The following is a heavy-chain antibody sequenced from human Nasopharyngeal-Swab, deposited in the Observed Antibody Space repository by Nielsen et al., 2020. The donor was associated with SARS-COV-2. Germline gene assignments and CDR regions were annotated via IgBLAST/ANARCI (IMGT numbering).Heavy chain of an antibody. CDR2: ISYDGSNK. CDR1: GFTFSSYG. D-gene: IGHD1-26*01. CDR3: ARGSGSYKEILFDY. Sequence: GESLKISCAASGFTFSSYGMYWVRQAPGKGLEWVAVISYDGSNKYYADSVKGRFTISRDNSKNTLYLQMNSLRAEDTAVYYCARGSGSYKEILFDYWGQGTLVTVSS. J-gene: IGHJ4*02. V-gene: IGHV3-30*03.